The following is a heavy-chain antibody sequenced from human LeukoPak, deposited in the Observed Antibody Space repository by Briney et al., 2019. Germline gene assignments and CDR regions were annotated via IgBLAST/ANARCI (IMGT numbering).Heavy chain of an antibody. CDR3: AQGSYGDYGGQLQN. J-gene: IGHJ1*01. V-gene: IGHV3-23*01. CDR2: INGSMG. CDR1: GFTFSSFA. D-gene: IGHD4-23*01. Sequence: PGGSLRLSCAASGFTFSSFAMSWVRQAPGKGLAWVSAINGSMGHYSDSVKGRFSISRDNSKNTLYLQMDSLRAEDTALYYCAQGSYGDYGGQLQNWGRAPWSPSPQ.